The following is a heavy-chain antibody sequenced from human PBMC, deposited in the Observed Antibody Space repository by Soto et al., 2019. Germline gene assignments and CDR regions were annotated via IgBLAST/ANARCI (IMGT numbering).Heavy chain of an antibody. Sequence: PGGSLRLSCAASGFTFSSYGMHWVRQAPGKGLEWVAVISYDGSNKYYADSVKGRFTISRDNFKNTLYLQMNSLRAEDTAVYYCAKDMGVTLPTFYYYGMDVWGQGTTVTVSS. CDR2: ISYDGSNK. CDR1: GFTFSSYG. J-gene: IGHJ6*02. CDR3: AKDMGVTLPTFYYYGMDV. V-gene: IGHV3-30*18. D-gene: IGHD1-26*01.